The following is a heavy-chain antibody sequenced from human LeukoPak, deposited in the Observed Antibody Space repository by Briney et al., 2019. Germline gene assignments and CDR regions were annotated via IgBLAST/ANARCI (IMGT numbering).Heavy chain of an antibody. CDR2: ISGSGGST. Sequence: GGSLRLSCAASGFTFSSYAMSWVRQAPGKGLEWVPAISGSGGSTYYADSVKGRFTISRDNSKNTLYLQMNSLRAEDTAVYYCAKSPGAPHYFDYWGQGTLVTVSS. V-gene: IGHV3-23*01. CDR1: GFTFSSYA. D-gene: IGHD1-14*01. J-gene: IGHJ4*02. CDR3: AKSPGAPHYFDY.